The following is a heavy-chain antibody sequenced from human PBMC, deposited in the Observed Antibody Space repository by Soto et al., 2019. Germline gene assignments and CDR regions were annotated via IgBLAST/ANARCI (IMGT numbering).Heavy chain of an antibody. CDR3: ARDGQQLAPYSMDV. V-gene: IGHV3-33*01. J-gene: IGHJ6*02. CDR2: IWYDGSNK. D-gene: IGHD6-13*01. Sequence: QVQLVESGGGVVQPGMSLRLSCAASGFTFRNHAIHWVRQAPGKGLEWVAQIWYDGSNKYYADSVKGRFTISRDNSKNTMYLQMDSLRAEDTSVYYCARDGQQLAPYSMDVWGQGTTVTVSS. CDR1: GFTFRNHA.